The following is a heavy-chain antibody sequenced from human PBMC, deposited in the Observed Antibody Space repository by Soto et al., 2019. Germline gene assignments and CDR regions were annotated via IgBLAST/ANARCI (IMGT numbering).Heavy chain of an antibody. CDR1: GLTFSRSG. J-gene: IGHJ4*02. D-gene: IGHD6-13*01. Sequence: QEQLVESGGGVVQPGRSLRLSCAVSGLTFSRSGMHWVRQAPGKGLEWVALISYDGSNKDYADSVKGRFTISRDNSKNTLYLQMNSLRPEDTAVYYCAKDMGRAAAGTFDYWGQGTLVTVSS. CDR3: AKDMGRAAAGTFDY. V-gene: IGHV3-30*18. CDR2: ISYDGSNK.